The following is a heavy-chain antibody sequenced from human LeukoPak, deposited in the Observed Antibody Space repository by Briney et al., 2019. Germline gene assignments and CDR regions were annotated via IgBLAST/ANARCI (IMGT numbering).Heavy chain of an antibody. CDR2: IKQDGSEK. Sequence: GGSLRLSCAASGFTFSSYWMSWVRQAPGKGLEWVANIKQDGSEKNYVDSVKGRFTISRDNAKNSLYLQMNSLRAEDTAVYYCARTGGVVVSSGYFDYWGQGTLVTVSS. CDR3: ARTGGVVVSSGYFDY. J-gene: IGHJ4*02. CDR1: GFTFSSYW. V-gene: IGHV3-7*01. D-gene: IGHD2-15*01.